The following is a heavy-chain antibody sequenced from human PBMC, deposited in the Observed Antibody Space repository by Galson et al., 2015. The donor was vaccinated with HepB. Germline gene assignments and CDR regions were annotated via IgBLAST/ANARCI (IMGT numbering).Heavy chain of an antibody. V-gene: IGHV3-23*01. J-gene: IGHJ4*02. D-gene: IGHD2-21*02. CDR2: ISGSGDRT. CDR3: AKSQYGDYSRFDY. CDR1: GFTFRSYA. Sequence: SLRLSCAASGFTFRSYAVSWVRQAPGKGLEWVSRISGSGDRTNYADSVRGRFTVSRDNSKNTLYLQMNSLRAEDTAVYYCAKSQYGDYSRFDYWGQGTLVTVSS.